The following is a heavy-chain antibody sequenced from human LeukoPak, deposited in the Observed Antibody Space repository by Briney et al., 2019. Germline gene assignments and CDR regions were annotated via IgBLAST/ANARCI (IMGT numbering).Heavy chain of an antibody. Sequence: PGGSLRLSCAASGFTFSSYGMHWVRQAPGKGLEWVAVISYDGSNKYYADSVKGRLTISRDNSKNTLYLQMNSLRAEDTAVYYCAMGSTSLLPFDYWGQGTLVTVSS. D-gene: IGHD2-2*01. CDR3: AMGSTSLLPFDY. J-gene: IGHJ4*02. CDR2: ISYDGSNK. CDR1: GFTFSSYG. V-gene: IGHV3-30*03.